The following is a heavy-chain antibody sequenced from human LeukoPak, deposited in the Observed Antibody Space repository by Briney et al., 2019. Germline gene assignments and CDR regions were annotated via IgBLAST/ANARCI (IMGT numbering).Heavy chain of an antibody. CDR2: FDPEDGET. V-gene: IGHV1-24*01. J-gene: IGHJ4*02. D-gene: IGHD2-2*01. CDR3: ATCSSTSCALDY. Sequence: ASVKVSRKVSGYTLTELSMHWVRQPPGKGLEWMGGFDPEDGETIYAQKFQGRVTMTEDTSTDTAYMDVSSLRSDDTAVEYCATCSSTSCALDYWGQGTLVTVSS. CDR1: GYTLTELS.